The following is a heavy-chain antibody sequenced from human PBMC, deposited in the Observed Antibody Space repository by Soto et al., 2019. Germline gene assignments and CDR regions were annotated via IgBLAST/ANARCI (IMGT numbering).Heavy chain of an antibody. D-gene: IGHD3-10*01. Sequence: GGSLRLSCEASGFPFNTYAMTWFRQLPGMGLEWVSTTSIGGNTDFAESVRGRFSVSRDNSKNTLYLQMTNLRAADAAIYFCAKDLRPGLVVPTKSGFDPWGQGTRVTVSS. J-gene: IGHJ5*02. CDR1: GFPFNTYA. V-gene: IGHV3-23*01. CDR3: AKDLRPGLVVPTKSGFDP. CDR2: TSIGGNT.